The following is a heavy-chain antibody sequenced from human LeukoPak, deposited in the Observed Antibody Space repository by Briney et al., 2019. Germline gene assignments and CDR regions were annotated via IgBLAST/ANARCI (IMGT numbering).Heavy chain of an antibody. CDR2: ISSSSSYI. CDR3: ARGGFLTTVTEYGIDY. J-gene: IGHJ4*02. V-gene: IGHV3-21*01. Sequence: GGSLRLSCAASGFTFSSYSTNWVRQAPGKGLEWVSSISSSSSYIYYADSVKGRFTISRDNAKNSLYLQMNSLRAEDTAVYYCARGGFLTTVTEYGIDYWGQGTLVTVSS. D-gene: IGHD4-17*01. CDR1: GFTFSSYS.